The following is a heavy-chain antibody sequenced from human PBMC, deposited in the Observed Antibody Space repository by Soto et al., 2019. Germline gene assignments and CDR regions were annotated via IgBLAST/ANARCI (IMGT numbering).Heavy chain of an antibody. CDR3: PRGLVTAAIAGMDV. V-gene: IGHV1-18*04. CDR2: ISAYNGNT. CDR1: GYTFTSYG. J-gene: IGHJ6*02. Sequence: ASVKVSCKASGYTFTSYGISWVRQAPGQGLEWMGWISAYNGNTNYAQKVQGRVTMTTDTSTSTAYMELRSLRSDDTDVYYCPRGLVTAAIAGMDVWGPGTTLTVSS. D-gene: IGHD2-2*02.